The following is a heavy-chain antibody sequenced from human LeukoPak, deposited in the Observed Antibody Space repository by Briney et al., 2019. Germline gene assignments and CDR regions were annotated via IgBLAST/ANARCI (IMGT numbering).Heavy chain of an antibody. CDR3: ARIAYDALDSYYYGMDV. V-gene: IGHV4-31*03. Sequence: SQTLSLTRTVSGGSISSGPYYWIWIRQHPGKGLEWIGYITYSGNTYYYPALNSRVTVSLDTSKTQFSLKLSSVTAADTAVYYCARIAYDALDSYYYGMDVWGQGTTVTVSS. CDR2: ITYSGNT. D-gene: IGHD3-3*01. J-gene: IGHJ6*02. CDR1: GGSISSGPYY.